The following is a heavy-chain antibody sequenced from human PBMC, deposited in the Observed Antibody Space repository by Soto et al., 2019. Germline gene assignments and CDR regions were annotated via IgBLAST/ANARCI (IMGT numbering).Heavy chain of an antibody. CDR2: IYYSGST. J-gene: IGHJ4*02. D-gene: IGHD5-12*01. CDR3: ARQADAYHYNVYYFDY. CDR1: GGSISSYY. Sequence: QVQLQESGPGLVKPSETLSLTCTVSGGSISSYYWSWIRQPPGKGLEWIGYIYYSGSTNYNASLKSRVTISIDTSKNQFSLKLSSVTAADTAVYYCARQADAYHYNVYYFDYWGQGTRVTVSS. V-gene: IGHV4-59*08.